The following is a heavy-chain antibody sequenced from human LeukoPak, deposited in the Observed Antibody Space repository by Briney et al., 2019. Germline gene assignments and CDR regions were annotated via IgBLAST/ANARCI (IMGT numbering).Heavy chain of an antibody. CDR2: IWNDGSTK. CDR1: GFTFSNYG. CDR3: ARERASSSRNCFDP. Sequence: PGRSLRLSCAASGFTFSNYGMHWVRQAPGKGLEWVAVIWNDGSTKYYADSVKGRFTISRDNSKNTLFLQMNSLRAEDTAVYYCARERASSSRNCFDPWGQGTLVTVSS. D-gene: IGHD6-6*01. V-gene: IGHV3-33*01. J-gene: IGHJ5*02.